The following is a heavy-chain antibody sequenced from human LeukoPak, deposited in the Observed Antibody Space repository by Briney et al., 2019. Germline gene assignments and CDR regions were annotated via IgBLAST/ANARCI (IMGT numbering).Heavy chain of an antibody. Sequence: ASVKVSCKASGYTFTTYYIHWVRQAPGQGLEWMGWITTYNGNTNYIQKLQGRVTMTTDTSTSTAYMELRSLRSDDTAVYYCARGPYYDSWSGAGYWGQGTLVTVSS. CDR3: ARGPYYDSWSGAGY. CDR1: GYTFTTYY. D-gene: IGHD3-3*01. J-gene: IGHJ4*02. CDR2: ITTYNGNT. V-gene: IGHV1-18*01.